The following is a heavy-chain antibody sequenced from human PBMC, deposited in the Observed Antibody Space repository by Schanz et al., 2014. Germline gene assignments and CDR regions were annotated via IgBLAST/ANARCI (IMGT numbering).Heavy chain of an antibody. CDR2: IIPVLNIA. J-gene: IGHJ4*02. V-gene: IGHV1-69*02. D-gene: IGHD3-10*01. Sequence: QLQLVQSGAEVKKPGSSVKVSCKLSGGTFSSYTISWMRQAPGQGLEWMGKIIPVLNIATYAQSFQGRVSITADTSTNTAYMELSSLTSYDTAVHYCARGRGFYDYWGQGTLVTVSS. CDR1: GGTFSSYT. CDR3: ARGRGFYDY.